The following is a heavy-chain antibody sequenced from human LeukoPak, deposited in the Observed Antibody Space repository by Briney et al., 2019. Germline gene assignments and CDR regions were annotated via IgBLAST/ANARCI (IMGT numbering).Heavy chain of an antibody. V-gene: IGHV1-46*01. CDR1: GYSFTSHY. D-gene: IGHD3-9*01. CDR3: ARVSWFPGSSYYYMDV. CDR2: INPSGSST. Sequence: ASVKVSCKASGYSFTSHYMHWVRQAPGQGLEWMGLINPSGSSTLYAQKFQGRVTMTRDMSTTTDYMELSSLRSEDTAVYYCARVSWFPGSSYYYMDVWDKGTTVTVSS. J-gene: IGHJ6*03.